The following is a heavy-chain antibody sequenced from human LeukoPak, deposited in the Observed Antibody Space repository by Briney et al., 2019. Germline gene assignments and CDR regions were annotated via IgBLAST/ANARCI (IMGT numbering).Heavy chain of an antibody. CDR3: AKDRRFGEFFDY. Sequence: GSLRLSCAASGFTFSSYWMRWVRQAPGKGLEWVANIKQDGSEKNYVDSVKGRFTISRDNSKNTLYLQMNSLRAEDTAVYYCAKDRRFGEFFDYWGQGTLVTVSS. V-gene: IGHV3-7*03. D-gene: IGHD3-10*01. J-gene: IGHJ4*02. CDR1: GFTFSSYW. CDR2: IKQDGSEK.